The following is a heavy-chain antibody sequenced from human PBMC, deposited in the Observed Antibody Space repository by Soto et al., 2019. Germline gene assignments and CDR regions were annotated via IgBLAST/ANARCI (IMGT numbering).Heavy chain of an antibody. J-gene: IGHJ6*02. Sequence: GESLKISCKGSGYSFTSYWISWVRQMPGKGLEWMGRIDPSDAYTNYSPSFQGHVTISADKSISTAYLQWSSLKASDTAMYYCARLVRYNWNQNYYYYGMDVWGQGTTVTVSS. CDR1: GYSFTSYW. V-gene: IGHV5-10-1*01. D-gene: IGHD1-20*01. CDR2: IDPSDAYT. CDR3: ARLVRYNWNQNYYYYGMDV.